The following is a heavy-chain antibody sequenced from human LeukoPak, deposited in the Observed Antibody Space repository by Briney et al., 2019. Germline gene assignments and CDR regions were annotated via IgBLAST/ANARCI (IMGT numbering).Heavy chain of an antibody. CDR2: INPNSGGT. Sequence: ASVKVSCKASGYTFTGYYMHWVRQAPGQGLEWMGRINPNSGGTNYAQKFQGRVTMTRDTSISTAYMELSRLRSDDTAVYYCARTNYYDSSGHFDCWGQGTLVTVSS. D-gene: IGHD3-22*01. CDR3: ARTNYYDSSGHFDC. CDR1: GYTFTGYY. V-gene: IGHV1-2*06. J-gene: IGHJ4*02.